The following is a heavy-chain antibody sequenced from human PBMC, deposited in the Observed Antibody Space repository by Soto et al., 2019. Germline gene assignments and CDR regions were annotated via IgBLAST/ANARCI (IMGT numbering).Heavy chain of an antibody. D-gene: IGHD3-10*01. V-gene: IGHV3-53*02. CDR2: IYGTDTT. CDR1: GFSVSANN. Sequence: EVQLVETGGDLIQPGGSLRLSCAASGFSVSANNMNWVRQAPGKGLEWVSIIYGTDTTYYADSVRGRFTVSRDNSKNTVYLQMDSLRSEDTALYHGVRGGFDWGQGTLVTVSS. CDR3: VRGGFD. J-gene: IGHJ4*02.